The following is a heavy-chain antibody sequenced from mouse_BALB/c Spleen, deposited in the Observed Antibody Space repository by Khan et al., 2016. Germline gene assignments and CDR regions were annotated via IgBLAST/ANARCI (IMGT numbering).Heavy chain of an antibody. CDR3: VRQRYYFDY. Sequence: EVQLQESGGGLVQPKGSLKLSCAASGFTFNTYAMNWVRQAPGKGLEWVARIRSKSNNSATYYADSVKDRFTISRDDSQSMLYLQMNNLKPEDTAMYYCVRQRYYFDYWGQGTTLTVSS. CDR2: IRSKSNNSAT. CDR1: GFTFNTYA. J-gene: IGHJ2*01. V-gene: IGHV10-1*02.